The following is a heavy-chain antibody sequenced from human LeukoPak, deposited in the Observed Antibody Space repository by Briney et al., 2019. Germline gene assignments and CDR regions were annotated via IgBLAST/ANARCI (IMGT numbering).Heavy chain of an antibody. Sequence: GGSLRLSCAASGFSVGSSEMDWVRQAPGKGLEWVSYIRSDNTVLYADSVKDRFTISSDRATNSLFLQMNSLRAEDTAVYYCAREVVTQAIYSGYDAFEIWGQGTMVAVSS. V-gene: IGHV3-48*03. D-gene: IGHD5-12*01. CDR3: AREVVTQAIYSGYDAFEI. CDR1: GFSVGSSE. J-gene: IGHJ3*02. CDR2: IRSDNTV.